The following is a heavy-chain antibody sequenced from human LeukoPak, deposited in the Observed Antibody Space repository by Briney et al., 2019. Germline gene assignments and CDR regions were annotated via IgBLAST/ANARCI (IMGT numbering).Heavy chain of an antibody. CDR1: GYTFTNYW. D-gene: IGHD5-18*01. Sequence: GESLKISCKASGYTFTNYWIGWVRQMPGKGLEWMGTIYPGDSDTRYSPSFQGQVSISADKSTNTAYLQWSSLKASDTAIYYCAGLGTAIVARYFDFWGQGTLVTVSS. V-gene: IGHV5-51*03. CDR3: AGLGTAIVARYFDF. CDR2: IYPGDSDT. J-gene: IGHJ4*02.